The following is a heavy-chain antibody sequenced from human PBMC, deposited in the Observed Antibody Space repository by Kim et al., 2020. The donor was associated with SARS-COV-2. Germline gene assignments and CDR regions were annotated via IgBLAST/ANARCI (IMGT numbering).Heavy chain of an antibody. J-gene: IGHJ4*02. Sequence: GGSLRLSCAAFGVSLPPYVFHWFRQAPGRGLEWVAVMWYDGSKQLYADSVQGRFTVSRDTSKNTLYLQMNSLRAEDTAIYFCARDIATSVDSCGQRTLVAVSS. CDR1: GVSLPPYV. V-gene: IGHV3-33*08. CDR2: MWYDGSKQ. D-gene: IGHD2-21*01. CDR3: ARDIATSVDS.